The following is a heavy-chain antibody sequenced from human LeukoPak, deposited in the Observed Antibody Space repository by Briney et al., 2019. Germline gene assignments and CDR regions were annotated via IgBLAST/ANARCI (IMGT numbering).Heavy chain of an antibody. CDR3: VKDRCDGTTCPEV. CDR2: ISNSGDST. J-gene: IGHJ4*02. D-gene: IGHD2-2*01. V-gene: IGHV3-23*01. Sequence: GGSLRLSCAASGFTFTTYAMSWVRQAPGEGLEWVSGISNSGDSTYYSDSLKGRFTISRDNSKNTLHLQMSNLRADDTALYYCVKDRCDGTTCPEVWGQGTLVTVSS. CDR1: GFTFTTYA.